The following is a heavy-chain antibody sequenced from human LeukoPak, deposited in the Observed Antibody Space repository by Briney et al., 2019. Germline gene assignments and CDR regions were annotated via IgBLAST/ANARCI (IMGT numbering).Heavy chain of an antibody. CDR1: GFTFSSYA. V-gene: IGHV3-30*02. CDR2: IRYDGSNK. D-gene: IGHD1-26*01. Sequence: GGSLRLSYAASGFTFSSYAMHWVRQAPGKGLEWVAFIRYDGSNKYYADSVKGRFTISRDNSKNTLYVQMNSLRAEDTAVYYCAKDRAYSGSYYSFDYWGQGTLVTVSS. CDR3: AKDRAYSGSYYSFDY. J-gene: IGHJ4*02.